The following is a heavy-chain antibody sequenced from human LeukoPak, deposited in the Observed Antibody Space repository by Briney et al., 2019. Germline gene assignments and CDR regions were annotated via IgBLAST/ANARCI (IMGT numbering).Heavy chain of an antibody. CDR2: INPKNAGT. CDR1: GYTFTTYY. D-gene: IGHD7-27*01. V-gene: IGHV1-2*02. J-gene: IGHJ5*02. Sequence: ASVKVSFKSSGYTFTTYYMHLVRQAPGQGLEWMGWINPKNAGTNYAQKFQGRVTMTRDTSISTAYMEVSRLTSDDTAVYYCARGWGSSQFDRWGQGTPVTVSS. CDR3: ARGWGSSQFDR.